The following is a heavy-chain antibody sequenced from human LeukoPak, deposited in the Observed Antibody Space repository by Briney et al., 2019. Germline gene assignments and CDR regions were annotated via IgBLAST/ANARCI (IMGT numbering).Heavy chain of an antibody. Sequence: VASVKVSCKASGGTFSSYAISWVRQAPGQGLEWMGRIIPILGIANYAQKFQGRVTITADKSTSTAYMELSSLRSEDTAVYYCARGPYCSSTSCYTPNYYCMDVWGKGTTVTVSS. CDR2: IIPILGIA. J-gene: IGHJ6*03. V-gene: IGHV1-69*04. CDR3: ARGPYCSSTSCYTPNYYCMDV. CDR1: GGTFSSYA. D-gene: IGHD2-2*02.